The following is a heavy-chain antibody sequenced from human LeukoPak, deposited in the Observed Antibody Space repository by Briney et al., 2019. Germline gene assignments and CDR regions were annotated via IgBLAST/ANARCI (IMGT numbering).Heavy chain of an antibody. CDR2: FDPEDGET. V-gene: IGHV1-24*01. Sequence: ASVKVSCKVSGYTLTELSMHWVRQAPGKGLEWMGGFDPEDGETIYAQKLQGRVTMTTDTSTSTAYMELRSLRSDDTAVYYCARGDGSHDYGDHDRYYYYYYMDVWGKGTTVTVSS. D-gene: IGHD4-17*01. CDR3: ARGDGSHDYGDHDRYYYYYYMDV. J-gene: IGHJ6*03. CDR1: GYTLTELS.